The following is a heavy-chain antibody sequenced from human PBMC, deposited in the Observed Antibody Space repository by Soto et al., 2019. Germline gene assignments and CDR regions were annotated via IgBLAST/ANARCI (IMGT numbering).Heavy chain of an antibody. Sequence: QVQLVQSGAEVKKPGASVKVSCKAFGYTFSTYYLHCVRQAPGQGLGWIGIINPNGGSTNHPQNFKGRLTVTRDTSTATVYMDLSALTSDDTAMYYCARGLGLGDCWGQGTLVTVSS. J-gene: IGHJ4*02. CDR2: INPNGGST. CDR3: ARGLGLGDC. V-gene: IGHV1-46*01. D-gene: IGHD3-9*01. CDR1: GYTFSTYY.